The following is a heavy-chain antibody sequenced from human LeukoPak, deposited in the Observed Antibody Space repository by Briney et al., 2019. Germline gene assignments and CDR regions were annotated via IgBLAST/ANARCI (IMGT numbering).Heavy chain of an antibody. D-gene: IGHD3-10*01. CDR3: ARGRSFGELGVY. CDR1: GYTFIDYY. Sequence: ASEKVSCKASGYTFIDYYIHWVRQAPGQGLEWMGSINPNSDVTNYAQNFQGRVTMTRDTFIRTAYMELSRLTSDDTAVYYCARGRSFGELGVYWGQGTLLTVSS. J-gene: IGHJ4*02. CDR2: INPNSDVT. V-gene: IGHV1-2*02.